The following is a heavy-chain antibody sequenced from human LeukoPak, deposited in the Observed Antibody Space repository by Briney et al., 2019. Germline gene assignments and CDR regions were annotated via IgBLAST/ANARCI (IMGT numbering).Heavy chain of an antibody. Sequence: GGSLRLSCAASGFTFTNYAMSWVRQAPGKGLEWVSAISGSGGSTYYADSVKGRFTISRDNSKNTLYLQMNSLRAEDTAVYYCAKAQKVVVAATPGYWGQGTLVTVSS. J-gene: IGHJ4*02. D-gene: IGHD2-15*01. CDR2: ISGSGGST. V-gene: IGHV3-23*01. CDR3: AKAQKVVVAATPGY. CDR1: GFTFTNYA.